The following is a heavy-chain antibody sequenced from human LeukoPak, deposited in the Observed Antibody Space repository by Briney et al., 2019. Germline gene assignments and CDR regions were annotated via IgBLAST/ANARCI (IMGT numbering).Heavy chain of an antibody. V-gene: IGHV4-39*07. CDR3: ARSLRYSSSWSGSNWFDP. D-gene: IGHD6-13*01. Sequence: AETLSLTCTVSGGSISSSSYYWGWIRQPPGKGLEWIGSIYYSGSTYYNPSLKSRVTISVDTSKNQLSLKLSSVTAADTAVYYCARSLRYSSSWSGSNWFDPWGQGTLVTVSS. CDR1: GGSISSSSYY. CDR2: IYYSGST. J-gene: IGHJ5*02.